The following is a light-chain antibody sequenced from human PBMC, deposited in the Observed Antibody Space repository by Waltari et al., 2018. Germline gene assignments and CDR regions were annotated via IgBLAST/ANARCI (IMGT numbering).Light chain of an antibody. J-gene: IGLJ3*02. CDR3: SSYAGSNMVV. CDR1: SSDVGGYSY. CDR2: EVT. Sequence: QSALTQPPSASGSPGQSVTISCTGTSSDVGGYSYVSWYQQYPGRAPKLIIYEVTKRPSGVPDRFPGSKSGNTASLTVSGLQAEDEADYYCSSYAGSNMVVFGGGTKLTVL. V-gene: IGLV2-8*01.